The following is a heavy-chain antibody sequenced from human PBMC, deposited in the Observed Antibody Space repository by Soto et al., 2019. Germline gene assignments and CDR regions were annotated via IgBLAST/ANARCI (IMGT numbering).Heavy chain of an antibody. J-gene: IGHJ4*02. CDR2: IYYSGST. V-gene: IGHV4-31*03. CDR1: GGSISSGGDY. D-gene: IGHD2-15*01. Sequence: QVQLQETGPGLVKPSQTLSLTCTVSGGSISSGGDYWSWIRQHPRKGLEWIGYIYYSGSTYYNPSLKSRVTISVDTSKNQFSLKLTSVTAADTAVYYCARWHCSGGSCYRPDPIFDYWGQGTLVTVSS. CDR3: ARWHCSGGSCYRPDPIFDY.